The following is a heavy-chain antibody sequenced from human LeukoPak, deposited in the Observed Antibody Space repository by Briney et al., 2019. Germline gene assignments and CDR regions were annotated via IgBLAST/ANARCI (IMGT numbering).Heavy chain of an antibody. CDR2: INHSGST. Sequence: SETLSLTCTVSGGSISSGGYYWSWIRQPPGKGLEWIGEINHSGSTNYNPSLKSRVTISVDTSKNQFSLKLSSVTAADTAVYYCASHNYDFWSGTYFTFDYWGQGTLVTVSS. CDR3: ASHNYDFWSGTYFTFDY. J-gene: IGHJ4*02. D-gene: IGHD3-3*01. CDR1: GGSISSGGYY. V-gene: IGHV4-39*07.